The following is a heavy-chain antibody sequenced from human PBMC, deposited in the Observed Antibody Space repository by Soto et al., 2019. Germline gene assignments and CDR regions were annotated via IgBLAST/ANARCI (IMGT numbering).Heavy chain of an antibody. J-gene: IGHJ4*02. D-gene: IGHD5-12*01. CDR3: SRDYELDY. CDR2: IKSKTDGGTT. CDR1: SVSNAW. V-gene: IGHV3-15*07. Sequence: SVSNAWMNWVRPAPGKGLEWVGRIKSKTDGGTTDYAAPVKGRFTISRDDSKNTLYLQMNSLKTEDTAVYYCSRDYELDYWGQGTLVTVSS.